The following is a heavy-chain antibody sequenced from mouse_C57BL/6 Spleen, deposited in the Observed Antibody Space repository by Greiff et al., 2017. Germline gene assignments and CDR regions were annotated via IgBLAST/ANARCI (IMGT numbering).Heavy chain of an antibody. CDR2: IYPGDGDT. D-gene: IGHD4-1*01. V-gene: IGHV1-82*01. Sequence: VQLQQSGPELVKPGASVKISCKASGYAFSSSWMNWVKQRPGKGLEWIGRIYPGDGDTNYNGKFKGKATLTADKSSSTAYMQLSSLTSEDSAVYFCARWVGLYAMDYWGQGTSVTVSS. CDR3: ARWVGLYAMDY. J-gene: IGHJ4*01. CDR1: GYAFSSSW.